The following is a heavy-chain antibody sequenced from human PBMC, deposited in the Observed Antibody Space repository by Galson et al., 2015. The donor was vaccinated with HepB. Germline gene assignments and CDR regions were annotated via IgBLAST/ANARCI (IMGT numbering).Heavy chain of an antibody. D-gene: IGHD2-8*02. V-gene: IGHV1-46*01. CDR1: GYTFTTSF. Sequence: SVKVSCKASGYTFTTSFFHWVRQAPGQGLEWMGIINPSSGGTRYEQKFQGRVTMTRDTSTSTVYMELSSLRFEDTAVYYCASSLTGGERHVFDIWGQGTKVTVS. CDR2: INPSSGGT. J-gene: IGHJ3*02. CDR3: ASSLTGGERHVFDI.